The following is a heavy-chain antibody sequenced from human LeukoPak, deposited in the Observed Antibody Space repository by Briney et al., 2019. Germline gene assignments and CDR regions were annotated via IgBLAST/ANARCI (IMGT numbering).Heavy chain of an antibody. Sequence: SETLSLTCSVSGGSISLSYYYWGWIRQPPGKALEWIGSVYYSGTTSYNPSLKSRVTISVDMSKNHFSLRLSSVTAADTAVYYCARAPRRVRGVIIGWFDPWGQGTLVTVSS. J-gene: IGHJ5*02. V-gene: IGHV4-39*02. CDR2: VYYSGTT. CDR1: GGSISLSYYY. CDR3: ARAPRRVRGVIIGWFDP. D-gene: IGHD3-10*01.